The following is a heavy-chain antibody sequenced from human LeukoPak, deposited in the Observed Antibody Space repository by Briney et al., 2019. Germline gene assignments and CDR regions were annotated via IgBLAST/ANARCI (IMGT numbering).Heavy chain of an antibody. J-gene: IGHJ5*02. CDR2: ISACNGNT. CDR1: GYTFTNHY. CDR3: ARDGSYYNWFDP. Sequence: ASVKVSCKTSGYTFTNHYLHWVRQAPGQGLEWMGWISACNGNTNYAQKLQGRATMTTDTSTSTAYMELRSLRSDDTAVYYCARDGSYYNWFDPWGQGTLVTVSS. V-gene: IGHV1-18*04. D-gene: IGHD1-26*01.